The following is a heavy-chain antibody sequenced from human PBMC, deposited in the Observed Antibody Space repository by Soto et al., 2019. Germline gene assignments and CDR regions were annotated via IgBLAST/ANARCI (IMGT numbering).Heavy chain of an antibody. D-gene: IGHD3-22*01. CDR2: INHSGST. CDR1: GGSFSGYY. CDR3: ASCSGYYSIYDAFDI. Sequence: SETLSLTCAVYGGSFSGYYWSWIRQPPGKGLEWIGEINHSGSTNYNPSLKSRVTISVDTSKNQFSLKLSSVTAADTAVYYCASCSGYYSIYDAFDIWGQGTMVTV. V-gene: IGHV4-34*01. J-gene: IGHJ3*02.